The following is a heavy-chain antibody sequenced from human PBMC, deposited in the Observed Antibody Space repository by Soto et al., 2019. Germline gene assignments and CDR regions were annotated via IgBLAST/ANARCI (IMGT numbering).Heavy chain of an antibody. J-gene: IGHJ4*02. D-gene: IGHD1-7*01. V-gene: IGHV3-33*01. CDR1: GFTFSNYG. CDR2: IWYDGSNK. CDR3: ARNWNWDCDY. Sequence: QVQLVESGGGVVQPGRSLRLSCAASGFTFSNYGMHWVRQAPGKGLEWVASIWYDGSNKYYADSVKGRFTISRDNSKNTLFLQMNSLRADDTAVYYCARNWNWDCDYWGQGTLVTVSS.